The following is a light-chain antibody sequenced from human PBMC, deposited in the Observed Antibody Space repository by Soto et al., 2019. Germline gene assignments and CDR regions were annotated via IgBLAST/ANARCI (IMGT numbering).Light chain of an antibody. V-gene: IGKV3-20*01. Sequence: EIVLTQSPGTLSLSPGERATLSCRASQSVSSSYLAWYQQKPGQAPRLLIYGESFRATGIPDRFSGSGSGTDFTLPISRLEREDFAVYYCQQYGSSPGTFGQGTNVEIK. CDR1: QSVSSSY. J-gene: IGKJ1*01. CDR2: GES. CDR3: QQYGSSPGT.